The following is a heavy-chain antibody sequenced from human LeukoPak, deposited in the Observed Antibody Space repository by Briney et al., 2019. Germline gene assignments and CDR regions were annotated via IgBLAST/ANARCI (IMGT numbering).Heavy chain of an antibody. V-gene: IGHV3-30*03. CDR2: ISYDGSNK. D-gene: IGHD2-2*01. CDR1: GFTFSSYG. CDR3: ARVGYCSSTSCYGPDAFDI. J-gene: IGHJ3*02. Sequence: SGGSLRLSCAASGFTFSSYGMHWVRQAPGKGLEWVAVISYDGSNKYYADSVKGRFTISRDNSKNTLYLQMNSLRAEDTAVYYCARVGYCSSTSCYGPDAFDIWGQGTMVTVSS.